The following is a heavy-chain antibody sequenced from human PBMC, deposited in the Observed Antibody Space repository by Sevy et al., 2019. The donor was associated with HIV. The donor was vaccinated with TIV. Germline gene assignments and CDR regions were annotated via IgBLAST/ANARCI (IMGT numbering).Heavy chain of an antibody. Sequence: GGSLRLSCVASGFTFSNYAMTWVRRTPGKGLEWVSGIGHNGDNTHHAGSVKGRFSISRDNSKNTLDLQMNSLRAEDTAVYYCAKGVRLGGPIYYGMDVWGQGTTVTVSS. J-gene: IGHJ6*02. V-gene: IGHV3-23*01. CDR3: AKGVRLGGPIYYGMDV. D-gene: IGHD3-10*02. CDR2: IGHNGDNT. CDR1: GFTFSNYA.